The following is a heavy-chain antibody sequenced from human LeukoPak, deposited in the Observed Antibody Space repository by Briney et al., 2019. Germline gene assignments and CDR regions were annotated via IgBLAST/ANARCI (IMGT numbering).Heavy chain of an antibody. CDR2: IYTSGST. Sequence: SETLSLTCTVSGGSISSYYWSWIRQPPGKGPEWIGRIYTSGSTNYNPSLKSRVTMSVDTSKNQFSLKLSSVTAADTAVYYCAREDSSSWLSDYRGQGTLITVSS. V-gene: IGHV4-4*07. CDR3: AREDSSSWLSDY. D-gene: IGHD6-13*01. J-gene: IGHJ4*02. CDR1: GGSISSYY.